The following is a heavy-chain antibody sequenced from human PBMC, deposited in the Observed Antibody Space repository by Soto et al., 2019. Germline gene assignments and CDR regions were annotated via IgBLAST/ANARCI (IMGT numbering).Heavy chain of an antibody. J-gene: IGHJ5*01. CDR1: GFTLWGYS. V-gene: IGHV3-23*01. D-gene: IGHD3-22*01. Sequence: GGSLSLSCAASGFTLWGYSLSGGLQAPREGRQGVSAIISSGGSTHYADSVKGRVTISGDKSKKKLYLQMNSLRAEDTAVYYCGKRGEGYYDTSPYDSWGQGTLVTVSS. CDR3: GKRGEGYYDTSPYDS. CDR2: IISSGGST.